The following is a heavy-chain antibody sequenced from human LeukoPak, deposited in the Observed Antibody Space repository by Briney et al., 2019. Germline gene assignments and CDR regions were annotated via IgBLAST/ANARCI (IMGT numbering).Heavy chain of an antibody. V-gene: IGHV3-74*01. D-gene: IGHD2-2*01. Sequence: GGSLRLSCAVSGFTFRTYWMHWVRQVPGEGLVWVSRINEDGSITNYADSVKGRFTISRDNSKNTLYLQMNSLRAEDTAVYYCARDFLHSSTSRPFDYWGQGTLVTVSS. CDR2: INEDGSIT. CDR1: GFTFRTYW. J-gene: IGHJ4*02. CDR3: ARDFLHSSTSRPFDY.